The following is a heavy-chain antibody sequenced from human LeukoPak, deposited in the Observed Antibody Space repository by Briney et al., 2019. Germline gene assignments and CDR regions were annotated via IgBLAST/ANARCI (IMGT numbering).Heavy chain of an antibody. V-gene: IGHV1-18*04. CDR3: ARGFRLSAIEDWFDP. D-gene: IGHD2-2*02. CDR2: ISTYNGNT. Sequence: ASVKVSCKGSGYNFDRYGVNWVRQAPGQGLEWVGWISTYNGNTFYAQKFEGRVTMTTDTSTNTVYMDLRSLRSDDTAVYYCARGFRLSAIEDWFDPWGQGTLVTVSS. CDR1: GYNFDRYG. J-gene: IGHJ5*02.